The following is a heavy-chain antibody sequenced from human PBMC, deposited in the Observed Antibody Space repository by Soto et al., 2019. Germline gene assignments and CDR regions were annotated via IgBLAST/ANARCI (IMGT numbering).Heavy chain of an antibody. CDR1: GYTFTSYY. V-gene: IGHV1-46*03. D-gene: IGHD6-13*01. CDR3: ARESASGTSRDY. CDR2: INPSSATT. J-gene: IGHJ4*02. Sequence: ASVKVSCKASGYTFTSYYIHWVRQAPGQGLEWMGIINPSSATTNYAQKFQGRVTMTRDTSTSTVYMELSSLRSEDTAVYYCARESASGTSRDYWGQGTLVTVS.